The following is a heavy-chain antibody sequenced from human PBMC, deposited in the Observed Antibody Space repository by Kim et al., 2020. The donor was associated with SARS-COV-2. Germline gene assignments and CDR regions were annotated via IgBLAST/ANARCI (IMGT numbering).Heavy chain of an antibody. CDR3: ARVRGHSSSSLWAPITPAYFDY. D-gene: IGHD6-6*01. CDR2: IYSGGIT. V-gene: IGHV3-53*01. J-gene: IGHJ4*02. CDR1: GFTVSSNY. Sequence: GGSLRLSCAASGFTVSSNYMSWVRQAPGKGLEWVSVIYSGGITYYADSVKGRFSISRDNSKNTLYLQMNSLRVEDTAVYYCARVRGHSSSSLWAPITPAYFDYWGQGTLVTVSP.